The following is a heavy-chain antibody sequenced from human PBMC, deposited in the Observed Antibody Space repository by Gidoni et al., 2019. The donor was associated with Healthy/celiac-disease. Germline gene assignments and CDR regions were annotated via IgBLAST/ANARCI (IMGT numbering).Heavy chain of an antibody. J-gene: IGHJ4*02. V-gene: IGHV4-31*03. CDR3: AGGSAALTIGESNFDY. CDR2: IYSRGST. Sequence: QLQLQESRLGQVTPSQTLSLTCPVTGVSIRSGGYYWSWIRQHPGKGLEWIGYIYSRGSTTYNPSLKSRVTISLATSNNEFSLKLSSVTAADTAVYYCAGGSAALTIGESNFDYWGQGTLVTVSS. D-gene: IGHD3-10*01. CDR1: GVSIRSGGYY.